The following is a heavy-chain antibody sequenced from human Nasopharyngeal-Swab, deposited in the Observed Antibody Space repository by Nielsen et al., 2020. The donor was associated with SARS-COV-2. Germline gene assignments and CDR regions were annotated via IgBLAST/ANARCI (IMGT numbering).Heavy chain of an antibody. V-gene: IGHV3-7*05. Sequence: GESLKISCAASGFTFSSYWMSWVRQAPGKGLEWVANIKQDGSEKYYVDSVKGRFTISRDNAKNSLYLQMNSLRAEDTAVYYCAREPTTLGAFDIWGQGTMVTVSS. CDR1: GFTFSSYW. CDR3: AREPTTLGAFDI. CDR2: IKQDGSEK. J-gene: IGHJ3*02. D-gene: IGHD1-14*01.